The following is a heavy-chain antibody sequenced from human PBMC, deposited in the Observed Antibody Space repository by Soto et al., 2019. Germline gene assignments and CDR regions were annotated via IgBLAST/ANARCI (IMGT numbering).Heavy chain of an antibody. V-gene: IGHV3-33*01. Sequence: GGSLRLSCAASGFTFSSYGMHWVRQAPGKGLEWVAVIWYDGSNKYYADSVKGRFTISRDNSKNTLYLQMNSLRAEDTAVYYCARSPRVVVNPPDYWGQGTLVTVSS. CDR3: ARSPRVVVNPPDY. CDR1: GFTFSSYG. D-gene: IGHD3-22*01. J-gene: IGHJ4*02. CDR2: IWYDGSNK.